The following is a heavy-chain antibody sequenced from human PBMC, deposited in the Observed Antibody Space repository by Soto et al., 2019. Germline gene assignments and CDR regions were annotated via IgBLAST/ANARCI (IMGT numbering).Heavy chain of an antibody. CDR3: ARLILLWFGESHYFDY. CDR2: ISAYNGNT. Sequence: ASVKVSCKASGYTFTSYGISCVRQAPGQGLEWMGWISAYNGNTNYAQKLQGRVTMTTDTSTSTAYMELRSLRSDDTAVYYCARLILLWFGESHYFDYWGQGTLVTVSS. J-gene: IGHJ4*02. V-gene: IGHV1-18*01. CDR1: GYTFTSYG. D-gene: IGHD3-10*01.